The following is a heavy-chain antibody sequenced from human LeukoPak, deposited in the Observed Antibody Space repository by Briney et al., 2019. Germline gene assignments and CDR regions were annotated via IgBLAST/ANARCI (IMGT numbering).Heavy chain of an antibody. CDR1: GFTFSTYA. Sequence: GGSLRLSRAASGFTFSTYAMSWVRQAPGKGLEWVSTISDNGGSTYYADSVKGRFTISRDNSKNTLYLQMNSLRVDDTAVYYCAKPPPDSSSWLFDYWGQGTLVTVSS. V-gene: IGHV3-23*01. D-gene: IGHD6-13*01. CDR3: AKPPPDSSSWLFDY. J-gene: IGHJ4*02. CDR2: ISDNGGST.